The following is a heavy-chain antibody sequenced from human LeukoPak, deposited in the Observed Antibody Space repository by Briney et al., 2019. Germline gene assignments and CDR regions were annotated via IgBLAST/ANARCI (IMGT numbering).Heavy chain of an antibody. V-gene: IGHV4-30-2*01. CDR3: ARGAYDILTGYYRGMPVGYFDY. D-gene: IGHD3-9*01. CDR2: MYHSGST. J-gene: IGHJ4*02. Sequence: SQTLSLTCAVSGGSISSGGYPWSWIRQPPGKGLEWIGYMYHSGSTYYNPSLKSRVTISVDRSKNQFSLKLSSVTAADTAVYYCARGAYDILTGYYRGMPVGYFDYWGQGTLVTVSS. CDR1: GGSISSGGYP.